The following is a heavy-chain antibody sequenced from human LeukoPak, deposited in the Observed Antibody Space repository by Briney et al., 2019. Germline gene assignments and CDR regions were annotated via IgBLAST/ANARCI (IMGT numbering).Heavy chain of an antibody. CDR2: IKQNGSEK. J-gene: IGHJ5*02. V-gene: IGHV3-7*01. D-gene: IGHD2-2*01. CDR1: GFTLSSYW. Sequence: VGALRLSCAASGFTLSSYWVSWVRPAPGKGRGWGANIKQNGSEKYYVGSVKGRFTISSDNARNSVYLQMNSLRVEDTAVYFCAKGGGGTYCSNNNCYSHAAALDPWGQGTRVTVSS. CDR3: AKGGGGTYCSNNNCYSHAAALDP.